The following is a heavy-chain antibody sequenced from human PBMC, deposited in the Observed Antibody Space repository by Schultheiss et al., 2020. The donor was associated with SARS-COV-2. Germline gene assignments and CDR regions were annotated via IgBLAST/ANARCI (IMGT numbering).Heavy chain of an antibody. D-gene: IGHD3-22*01. J-gene: IGHJ4*02. CDR2: IYYSGST. CDR1: GGSISSYY. Sequence: SQTLSLTCTVSGGSISSYYWSWIRQPPGKGLEWIGYIYYSGSTYYNPSLKSRVTISVDTSKNQFSLKLSSVTAADTAVYYCAREPYYYDSSGYVDYWGQGTLVTVSS. CDR3: AREPYYYDSSGYVDY. V-gene: IGHV4-59*06.